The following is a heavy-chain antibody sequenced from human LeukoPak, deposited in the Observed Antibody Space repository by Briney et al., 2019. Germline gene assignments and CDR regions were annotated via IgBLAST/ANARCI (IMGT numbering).Heavy chain of an antibody. D-gene: IGHD5-12*01. CDR1: GGSFSGYY. CDR3: ARNIVAGEYYFDY. V-gene: IGHV4-34*01. Sequence: SETLSLTCAVYGGSFSGYYWSWIRQPPGKGLEWIGEINHSGSTNYNPSLKSRVTISVDTSKNQFPLKLSSVTAADTAVYYCARNIVAGEYYFDYWGQGTLVTVSS. J-gene: IGHJ4*02. CDR2: INHSGST.